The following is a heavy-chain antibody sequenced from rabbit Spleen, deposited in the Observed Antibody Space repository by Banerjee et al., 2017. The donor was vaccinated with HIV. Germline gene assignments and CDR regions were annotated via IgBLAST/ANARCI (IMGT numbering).Heavy chain of an antibody. CDR2: INTATGKA. CDR1: GFSFSGRDV. Sequence: QEQLEESGGGLVKPEGSLTLTCKASGFSFSGRDVMCVVRQAPGKGLEWIACINTATGKAVDTSWTKGRFTITKTSSTTVTLQMTSLTAADTATYFCARDLADVIGWNFNLWGPGTLVTVS. J-gene: IGHJ4*01. CDR3: ARDLADVIGWNFNL. V-gene: IGHV1S45*01. D-gene: IGHD1-1*01.